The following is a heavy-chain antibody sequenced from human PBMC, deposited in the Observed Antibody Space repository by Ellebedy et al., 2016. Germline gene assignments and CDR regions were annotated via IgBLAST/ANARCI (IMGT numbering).Heavy chain of an antibody. J-gene: IGHJ3*01. CDR1: GVTFSSYA. CDR2: IGTNT. Sequence: GGSLRLSXAASGVTFSSYAMSWVRQAPGKGLEWVSSIGTNTDYSDSVKGRFTISRDDSKNTLYLQMNSLRAEDTAVYYCAKDRVSGNGVYDAFDLWGQGTMVTVSS. V-gene: IGHV3-23*01. CDR3: AKDRVSGNGVYDAFDL. D-gene: IGHD2-8*01.